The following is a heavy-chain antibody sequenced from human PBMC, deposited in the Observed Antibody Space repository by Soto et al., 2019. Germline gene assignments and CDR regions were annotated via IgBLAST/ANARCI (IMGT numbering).Heavy chain of an antibody. V-gene: IGHV4-4*07. Sequence: SETLSLTCTVSGGSISSYYWSWIRQPAGKGLEWIGSIYYSGSTYYNPSLKSRVTISVDTSKNQFSLKLSSVTAADTAVYYCARAGQLGHSFDYWGQGTLVTVSS. J-gene: IGHJ4*02. CDR2: IYYSGST. CDR1: GGSISSYY. CDR3: ARAGQLGHSFDY. D-gene: IGHD1-1*01.